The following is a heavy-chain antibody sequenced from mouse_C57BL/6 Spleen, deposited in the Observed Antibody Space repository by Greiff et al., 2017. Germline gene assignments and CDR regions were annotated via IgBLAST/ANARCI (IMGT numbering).Heavy chain of an antibody. J-gene: IGHJ3*01. D-gene: IGHD4-1*01. CDR2: ISNLAYSI. CDR1: GFTFSDYG. Sequence: EVKLVESGGGLVQPGGSLKLSCAASGFTFSDYGMAWVRQAPRKGPEWVAFISNLAYSIYYADTVTGRFTISRENAKNTLYLEMSSLRSEDTAMYYCARHDWDVAWFAYWGQGTLVTVSA. CDR3: ARHDWDVAWFAY. V-gene: IGHV5-15*01.